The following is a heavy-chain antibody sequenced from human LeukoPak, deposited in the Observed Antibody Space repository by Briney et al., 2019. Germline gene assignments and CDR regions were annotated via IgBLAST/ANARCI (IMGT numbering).Heavy chain of an antibody. J-gene: IGHJ3*02. D-gene: IGHD2-21*01. V-gene: IGHV3-23*01. Sequence: GGSLRLSCAASGFTFSNYGMSWVRQASGKGLEWVAYITGSDDRTWYPDSVKGRFTISRDNSKNVLYLQMSSLRAGDTALYYCARDRRFPDDVFDMWGRGTLVTVSS. CDR3: ARDRRFPDDVFDM. CDR1: GFTFSNYG. CDR2: ITGSDDRT.